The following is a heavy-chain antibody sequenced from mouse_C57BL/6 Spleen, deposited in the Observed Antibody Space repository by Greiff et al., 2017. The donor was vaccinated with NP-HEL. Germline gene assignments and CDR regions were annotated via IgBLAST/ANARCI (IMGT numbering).Heavy chain of an antibody. CDR1: GFTFSNYW. CDR3: TYYYGSSQYYFDY. D-gene: IGHD1-1*01. Sequence: EVKVVESGGGLVQPGGSMKLSCVASGFTFSNYWMNWVRQSPEKGLEWVAQIRLKSDNYATHYAESVKGRFTISRDDSKSSVYLQMNSLRAEDTGIYYCTYYYGSSQYYFDYWGQGTTLTVSS. V-gene: IGHV6-3*01. CDR2: IRLKSDNYAT. J-gene: IGHJ2*01.